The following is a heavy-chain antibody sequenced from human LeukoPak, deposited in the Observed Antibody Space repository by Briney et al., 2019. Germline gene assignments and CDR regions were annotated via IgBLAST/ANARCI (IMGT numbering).Heavy chain of an antibody. V-gene: IGHV5-51*01. CDR1: GYSFTSYW. CDR3: ARRCDFWSGYYYDAFDI. Sequence: GESLKISCKGSGYSFTSYWIGWVRQMPGKGLEWMGIIYPGDSDTRYSPSFQGQVTISADKSISTAYLQWSSLKASDTAMYYCARRCDFWSGYYYDAFDIWGQGTMVTVSS. CDR2: IYPGDSDT. D-gene: IGHD3-3*01. J-gene: IGHJ3*02.